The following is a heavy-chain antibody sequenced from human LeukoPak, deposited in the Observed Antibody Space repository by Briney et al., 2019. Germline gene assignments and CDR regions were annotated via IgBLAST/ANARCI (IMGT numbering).Heavy chain of an antibody. CDR3: TSPHRGDIVVGPPEYDFDY. J-gene: IGHJ4*02. Sequence: GGSLRLSCAASGFTFGSYAMSWVRQAPGKGLEWVSAISGSGGSTYYADSVKGRFTISRDNSKNTLYLQMNSLRAEDTAVYYCTSPHRGDIVVGPPEYDFDYWGQGTLVTVSS. D-gene: IGHD2-2*01. V-gene: IGHV3-23*01. CDR1: GFTFGSYA. CDR2: ISGSGGST.